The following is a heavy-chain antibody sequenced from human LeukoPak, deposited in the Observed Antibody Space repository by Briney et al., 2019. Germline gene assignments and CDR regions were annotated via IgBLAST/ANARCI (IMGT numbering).Heavy chain of an antibody. V-gene: IGHV3-23*01. CDR2: IINSGGST. D-gene: IGHD4-17*01. CDR1: GFSFSSIA. Sequence: GGSLRLSCAASGFSFSSIAMSWVRQAPGKGLEWVSAIINSGGSTYYADSVKGRFTISRDNSRNTLYLQMNSPRAEDTALYYCAKDIYGDYGGLDYWGQGTLVTVSS. J-gene: IGHJ4*02. CDR3: AKDIYGDYGGLDY.